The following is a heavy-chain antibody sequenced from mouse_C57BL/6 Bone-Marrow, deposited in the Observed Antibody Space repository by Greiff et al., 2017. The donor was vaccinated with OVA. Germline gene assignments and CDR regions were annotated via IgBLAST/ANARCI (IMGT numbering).Heavy chain of an antibody. CDR2: IYPGGGYT. J-gene: IGHJ1*03. D-gene: IGHD2-3*01. CDR1: GYTFTNYW. CDR3: ARWYGYYYWYFDV. Sequence: QVQLKESGAELVRPGTSVKMSCKASGYTFTNYWIGWAKQRPGHGLEWIGDIYPGGGYTNYNEKFKGKATLTADKSSSTAYMQFSSLTSEDSAIYYCARWYGYYYWYFDVWGTGTTVTVSS. V-gene: IGHV1-63*01.